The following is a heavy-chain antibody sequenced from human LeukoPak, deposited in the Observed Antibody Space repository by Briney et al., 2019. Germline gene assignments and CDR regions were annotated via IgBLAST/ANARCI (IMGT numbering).Heavy chain of an antibody. CDR1: GFTFDDYG. V-gene: IGHV3-20*04. CDR3: ARGRMTTVPYYFDY. D-gene: IGHD4-17*01. Sequence: PGGSLRLSCAASGFTFDDYGMCWVRQAPGKGLEWVSGINWNGGSTGYADSVKGRFTISRDNAKNSLYLQMNSLRAEDTALYYCARGRMTTVPYYFDYWGQGTLVTVSS. CDR2: INWNGGST. J-gene: IGHJ4*02.